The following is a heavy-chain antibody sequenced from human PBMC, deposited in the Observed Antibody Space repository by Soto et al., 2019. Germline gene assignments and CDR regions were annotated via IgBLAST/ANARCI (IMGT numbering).Heavy chain of an antibody. D-gene: IGHD1-20*01. V-gene: IGHV4-59*01. CDR3: ARVKRITGTDI. J-gene: IGHJ4*02. Sequence: SETLSLTCTVSGGSISSYYWSWIRQPPGKGLEWIGYIYYSGSTNYNPSLKSRVTISVDTSKNQFSLKLSSVTAADTAVYYCARVKRITGTDIWGQGTLVTVSS. CDR1: GGSISSYY. CDR2: IYYSGST.